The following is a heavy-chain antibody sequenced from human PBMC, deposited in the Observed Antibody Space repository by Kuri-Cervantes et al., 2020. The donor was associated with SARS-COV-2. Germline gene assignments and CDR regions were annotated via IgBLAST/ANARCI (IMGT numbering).Heavy chain of an antibody. J-gene: IGHJ4*02. CDR1: GGSISSGD. D-gene: IGHD2-21*01. CDR3: AKDRVGVQDF. CDR2: ISHDGKNK. Sequence: GGSLRLSCTVSGGSISSGDYYWSWIRQPPGKGLEWVAVISHDGKNKKCIASGKGRFTISRDNSQNTLYLHMKSLRSEDTAMYYCAKDRVGVQDFWGQGTLVTVSS. V-gene: IGHV3-30*18.